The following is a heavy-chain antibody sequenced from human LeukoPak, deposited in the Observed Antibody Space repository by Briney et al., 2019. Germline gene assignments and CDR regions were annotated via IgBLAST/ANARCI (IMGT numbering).Heavy chain of an antibody. CDR1: GVFAIENH. J-gene: IGHJ4*02. Sequence: PGGSLRLSSAASGVFAIENHVTSVRQAPGKGVRWGSILYSGGSSYYSDSVKGRFTISTDNAKNSLYLQMNNLRAEDRAGYYCARDTGAYYDSGGIDYWGQGTLVTVSS. CDR3: ARDTGAYYDSGGIDY. V-gene: IGHV3-66*01. D-gene: IGHD3-22*01. CDR2: LYSGGSS.